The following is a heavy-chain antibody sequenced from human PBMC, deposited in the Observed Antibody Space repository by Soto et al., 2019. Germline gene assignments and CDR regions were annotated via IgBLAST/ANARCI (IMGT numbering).Heavy chain of an antibody. CDR2: NIRSGGST. V-gene: IGHV3-23*01. J-gene: IGHJ4*02. CDR3: AKSQRIHIWIHYCDR. Sequence: EGSLRLSCGPSGFTFSSYAMSWVRQAPGKGLEWVSANIRSGGSTYSADSVKVRLTISRDNSKNTLYLQMNSLRAEDTAVHYCAKSQRIHIWIHYCDRQGRGTLFSVAS. CDR1: GFTFSSYA. D-gene: IGHD5-18*01.